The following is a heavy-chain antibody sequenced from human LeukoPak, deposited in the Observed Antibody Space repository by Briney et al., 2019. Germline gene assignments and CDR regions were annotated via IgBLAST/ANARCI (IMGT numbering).Heavy chain of an antibody. CDR2: IIPIFGTA. V-gene: IGHV1-69*05. CDR1: GGTFSSYA. J-gene: IGHJ5*02. Sequence: SVKVSCKASGGTFSSYAISWVRQAPGQGLEWMGGIIPIFGTANYAQKFQGRVTITTDESTSTAYMELSSLRSEDTAVYYCARLSDYDFWSGYLNWFDPWGQGTLVTVSS. CDR3: ARLSDYDFWSGYLNWFDP. D-gene: IGHD3-3*01.